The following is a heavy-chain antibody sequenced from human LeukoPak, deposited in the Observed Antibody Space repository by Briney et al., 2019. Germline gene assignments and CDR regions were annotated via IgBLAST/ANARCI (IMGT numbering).Heavy chain of an antibody. J-gene: IGHJ3*02. CDR3: ARGIAAVGTGAFDI. V-gene: IGHV1-2*02. CDR1: GYTFTGYY. D-gene: IGHD6-13*01. CDR2: INPNSGGT. Sequence: VASVKVSCKASGYTFTGYYMHWVRQAPGQGLEWMGWINPNSGGTNYAQKFQGRVTITRDTSASIAYMELSSLRSEDTAVYYCARGIAAVGTGAFDIWGQGTMVTVSS.